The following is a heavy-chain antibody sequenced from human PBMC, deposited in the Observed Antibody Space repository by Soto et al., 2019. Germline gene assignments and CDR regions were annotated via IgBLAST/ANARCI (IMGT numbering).Heavy chain of an antibody. D-gene: IGHD6-6*01. CDR3: TQIIAARHYYYYMAV. Sequence: EVQLVESGGGLVQPGGSLKLSCAASGFTFSGSAMHWVRQASGKGLEWVGRIRSKANSYATAYAASVKGRFTISRDDSKNRAYVQMNSLKTEDTAVYYCTQIIAARHYYYYMAVWGKGTTVTVCS. CDR2: IRSKANSYAT. V-gene: IGHV3-73*01. J-gene: IGHJ6*03. CDR1: GFTFSGSA.